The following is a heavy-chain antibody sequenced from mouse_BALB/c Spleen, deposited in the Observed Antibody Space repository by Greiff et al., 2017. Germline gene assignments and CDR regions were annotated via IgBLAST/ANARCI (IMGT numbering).Heavy chain of an antibody. CDR1: GFTFSSFG. CDR3: ARADYYGSSVYYAMDY. J-gene: IGHJ4*01. D-gene: IGHD1-1*01. V-gene: IGHV5-17*02. Sequence: EVNVVESGGGLVQPGGSRKLSCAASGFTFSSFGMHWVRQAPEKGLEWVAYISSGSSTIYYADTVKGRFTISRDNPKNTLFLQMTSLRSEDTAMYYCARADYYGSSVYYAMDYWGQGTSVTVSS. CDR2: ISSGSSTI.